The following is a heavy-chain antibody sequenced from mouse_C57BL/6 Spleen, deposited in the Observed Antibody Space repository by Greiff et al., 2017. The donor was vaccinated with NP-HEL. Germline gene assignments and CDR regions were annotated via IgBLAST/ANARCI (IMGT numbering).Heavy chain of an antibody. Sequence: QVQLQQPGTELVKPGASVKLSCKASGYTFTSYWLHWVKQRPGQGLEWIGNINPSNGGTNYNEKFKSKATLTVDKSSSTAYMQLSSLTSEDSAVYYCARSENYDYDRSAYYYAMDYWGQGTSVTVSS. CDR3: ARSENYDYDRSAYYYAMDY. CDR2: INPSNGGT. V-gene: IGHV1-53*01. CDR1: GYTFTSYW. J-gene: IGHJ4*01. D-gene: IGHD2-4*01.